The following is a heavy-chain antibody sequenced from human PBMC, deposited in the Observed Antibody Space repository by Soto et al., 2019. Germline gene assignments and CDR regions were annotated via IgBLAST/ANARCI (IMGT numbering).Heavy chain of an antibody. Sequence: PSETLSLTCTVSGGSISNYYWGWIRQPPGKGLEWIGSIYYSGSTYYNPSLKSRVTISVDTSKNQFSLKLSSVTAADTAVYYCATQEVGGSYVYTFDPWGQGTLVTV. CDR1: GGSISNYY. J-gene: IGHJ5*02. D-gene: IGHD1-26*01. CDR3: ATQEVGGSYVYTFDP. CDR2: IYYSGST. V-gene: IGHV4-59*05.